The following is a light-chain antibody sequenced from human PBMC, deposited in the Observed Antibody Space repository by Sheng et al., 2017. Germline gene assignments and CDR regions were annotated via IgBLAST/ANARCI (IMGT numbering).Light chain of an antibody. CDR3: QQYDNLPFT. V-gene: IGKV1-33*01. J-gene: IGKJ4*01. CDR1: QDISHY. CDR2: DAS. Sequence: DIQMTQSPSSLSASVGDRVTIACQASQDISHYLNWYQQKPGKAPKLLIYDASNLETGVPSGFSGSGSGTDFTFTISSLQPEDIATYYCQQYDNLPFTFGGGTKVEIK.